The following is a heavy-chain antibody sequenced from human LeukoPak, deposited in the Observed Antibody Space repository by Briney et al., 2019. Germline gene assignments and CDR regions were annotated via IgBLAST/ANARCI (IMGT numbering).Heavy chain of an antibody. V-gene: IGHV4-39*01. Sequence: SETLSLTCTVSGGSISSSSYYWGWIRQPPGKGLEWIGSICYSGSTYYSPSLKSRVTISVDTSKNQFSLKLSSVTAADTAVYYCARLHYYYYYMDVWGKGTTVTVSS. CDR3: ARLHYYYYYMDV. CDR2: ICYSGST. J-gene: IGHJ6*03. CDR1: GGSISSSSYY.